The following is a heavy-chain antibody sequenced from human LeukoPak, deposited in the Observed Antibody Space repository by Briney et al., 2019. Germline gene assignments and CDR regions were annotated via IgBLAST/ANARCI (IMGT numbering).Heavy chain of an antibody. CDR3: ARGPSVTSIGGP. D-gene: IGHD4-17*01. Sequence: SETLSLTCTVSGGSVRSFYCSWIRQPPGKGLEWTGYFYYSGSTNYNPSLKSRVTISLDTSKNQFSLNLTSVTAADTAVYYCARGPSVTSIGGPWGQGTLVTVSA. CDR1: GGSVRSFY. J-gene: IGHJ5*02. CDR2: FYYSGST. V-gene: IGHV4-59*02.